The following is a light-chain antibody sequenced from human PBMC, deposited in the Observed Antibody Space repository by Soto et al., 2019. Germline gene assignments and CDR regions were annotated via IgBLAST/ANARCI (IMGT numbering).Light chain of an antibody. V-gene: IGKV1-33*01. Sequence: DIQMTQSPSSLSASVGDRVTITCQASQDITNYLNWYQQKPGKAPKILIYDASVLEAGGPSRFSGGGSGTHFTLTITSLQAEDVATYYCQQFDNLPLTFGGGTNLEIK. J-gene: IGKJ4*01. CDR3: QQFDNLPLT. CDR2: DAS. CDR1: QDITNY.